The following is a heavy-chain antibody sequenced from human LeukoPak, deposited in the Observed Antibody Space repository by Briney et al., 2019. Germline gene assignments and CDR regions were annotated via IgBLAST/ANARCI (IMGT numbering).Heavy chain of an antibody. CDR2: IRTTAEGAKYA. V-gene: IGHV3-48*02. J-gene: IGHJ4*02. CDR3: ATDQRYAFDY. CDR1: GFSFTDYP. Sequence: GGSLRLSCATSGFSFTDYPMNWVRQAPGKGLEWIPNIRTTAEGAKYAYCADSVKGRVTISRDDGKNTLYLHMNSLRDDDTAVYYCATDQRYAFDYWGQGILVTVSS. D-gene: IGHD3-9*01.